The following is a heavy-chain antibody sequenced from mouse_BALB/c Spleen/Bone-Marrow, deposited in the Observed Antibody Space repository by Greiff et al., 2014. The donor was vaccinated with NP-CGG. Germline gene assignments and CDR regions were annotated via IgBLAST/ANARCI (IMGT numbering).Heavy chain of an antibody. CDR2: ISPGTGSI. CDR1: GYTFTDHA. Sequence: VQRVESDAELVKPGASVKISCKASGYTFTDHAIHWVKQKPEQGLEWIGYISPGTGSIKYNEKFKDKVTLTADKSSSTAYMQLNSLTSEDSTVYFCNYYGNTFDYWGQGTTLTVSS. D-gene: IGHD1-1*01. J-gene: IGHJ2*01. CDR3: NYYGNTFDY. V-gene: IGHV1S53*02.